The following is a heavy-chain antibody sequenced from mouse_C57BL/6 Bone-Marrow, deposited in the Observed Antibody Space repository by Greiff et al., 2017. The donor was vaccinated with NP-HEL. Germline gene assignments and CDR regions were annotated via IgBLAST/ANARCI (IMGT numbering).Heavy chain of an antibody. V-gene: IGHV5-6*01. CDR3: ARHEGFAY. CDR2: ISSGGSYT. CDR1: GFTFSSYG. J-gene: IGHJ3*01. Sequence: DVHLVESGGDLVKPGGSLKLSCAASGFTFSSYGMSWVRQTPDKRLEWVATISSGGSYTYYPDSVKGRFTISRDNAKNTLYLQMSSLKSEDTAMYYCARHEGFAYWGQGTLVTVSA.